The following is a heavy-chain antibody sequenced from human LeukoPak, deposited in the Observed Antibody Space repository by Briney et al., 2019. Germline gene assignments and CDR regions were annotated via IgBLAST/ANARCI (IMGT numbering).Heavy chain of an antibody. J-gene: IGHJ3*02. Sequence: SETLSLTCAVSGGSISISNWWGWVRQPPGKGLEWIGEIYHSGNTNYNPSLKSRVTISVDMSKNQFSLKLSPVTAADTAVYYCAKGPYYYDSSGYYYGAFDIWGQGRMVTVSS. V-gene: IGHV4-4*02. CDR2: IYHSGNT. CDR1: GGSISISNW. CDR3: AKGPYYYDSSGYYYGAFDI. D-gene: IGHD3-22*01.